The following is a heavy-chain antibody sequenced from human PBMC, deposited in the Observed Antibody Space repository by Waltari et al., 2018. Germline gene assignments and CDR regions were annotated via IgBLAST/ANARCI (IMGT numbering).Heavy chain of an antibody. CDR1: GYSISSGFY. CDR2: IHHSGIT. D-gene: IGHD6-6*01. V-gene: IGHV4-38-2*01. Sequence: QVQLQESGPGLVKPSETLSLTCVVSGYSISSGFYWGWIRQPPGKGLEWIASIHHSGITHYNPSLQSRVIISVDTSKNQFSLKLNSVTAIDTAVYYCGRLEGQLVEYWGQGTLVTVSS. CDR3: GRLEGQLVEY. J-gene: IGHJ4*02.